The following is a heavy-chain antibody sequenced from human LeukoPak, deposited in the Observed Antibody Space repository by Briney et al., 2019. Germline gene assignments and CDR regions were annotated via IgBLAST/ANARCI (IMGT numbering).Heavy chain of an antibody. CDR1: GFTFSSYE. CDR3: ARGRGVRFLEWFDY. D-gene: IGHD3-3*01. Sequence: PGGSLRLSCAASGFTFSSYEMNWVRQAPGKGLEWVSSISSSSSYIYYADSVKGRFTISRDNARNSLYLQMNSLRAEDTAVYYCARGRGVRFLEWFDYWGQGTLVTVSS. V-gene: IGHV3-21*01. CDR2: ISSSSSYI. J-gene: IGHJ4*02.